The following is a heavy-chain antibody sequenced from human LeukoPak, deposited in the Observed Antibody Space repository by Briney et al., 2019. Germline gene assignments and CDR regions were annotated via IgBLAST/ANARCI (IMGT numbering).Heavy chain of an antibody. Sequence: AGGSLRLSCAASGFTFSSYSMNWVRQAPGKGLEWVSSISSSSSYIYYADSVKGRFTISRDNVKNSLYLQMNSLRAEDTAVYYCARGGLVPAFDIWGQGTLVTVSS. CDR3: ARGGLVPAFDI. CDR1: GFTFSSYS. J-gene: IGHJ4*02. CDR2: ISSSSSYI. D-gene: IGHD2-2*01. V-gene: IGHV3-21*01.